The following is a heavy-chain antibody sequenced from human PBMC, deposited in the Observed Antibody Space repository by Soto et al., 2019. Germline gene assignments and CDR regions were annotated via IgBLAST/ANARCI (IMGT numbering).Heavy chain of an antibody. CDR1: GGSISSYY. CDR3: ARGRYSSSWHPMNWFDP. D-gene: IGHD6-13*01. V-gene: IGHV4-59*01. Sequence: SETLSLTCTVSGGSISSYYWSWIRQPPGKGLEWIGYIYYSGSTNHNPSLKSRVTISVDTSKNQFSLKLSSVTAADTAVYYCARGRYSSSWHPMNWFDPWGQGTLV. J-gene: IGHJ5*02. CDR2: IYYSGST.